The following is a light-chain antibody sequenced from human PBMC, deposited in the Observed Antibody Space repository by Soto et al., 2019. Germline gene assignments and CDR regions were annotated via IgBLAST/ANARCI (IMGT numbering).Light chain of an antibody. CDR1: SSNSGAGYD. CDR3: QSYDSSLSGWV. Sequence: QSVLTQSPSVSGAPGQRVTISCTGSSSNSGAGYDVHWYQQLPGTAPKLLIYGNSNRPSGVPDRFSGSKSGTSASLAITGLQAADEADYYCQSYDSSLSGWVFGGGTKLTVL. V-gene: IGLV1-40*01. J-gene: IGLJ3*02. CDR2: GNS.